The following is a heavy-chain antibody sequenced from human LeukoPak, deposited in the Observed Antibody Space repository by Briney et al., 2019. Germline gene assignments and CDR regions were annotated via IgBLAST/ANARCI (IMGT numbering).Heavy chain of an antibody. Sequence: GGSLGLSCAASGFTFSSYEMNWVRQAPGKGLEWVSYISSSGSTTYYADSVKGRFTISRDNAKNSLYLQMNSLRAEDTAVYYCAELGITMIGGVWGKGTTVTISS. J-gene: IGHJ6*04. CDR2: ISSSGSTT. D-gene: IGHD3-10*02. CDR3: AELGITMIGGV. V-gene: IGHV3-48*03. CDR1: GFTFSSYE.